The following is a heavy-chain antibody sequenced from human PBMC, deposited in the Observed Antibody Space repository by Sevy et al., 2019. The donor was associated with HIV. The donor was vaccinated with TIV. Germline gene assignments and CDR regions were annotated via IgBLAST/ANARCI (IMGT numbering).Heavy chain of an antibody. CDR3: VKEATALRKIRFCFGDNCFYNWFDT. Sequence: GGSLRLSCTASEFTFSDYAMHWVRQTPAKGLEWVAIVSDDGIKDDYADSVKGRFAISRDNSRSTLYLQMNSLTPDDTAVYFCVKEATALRKIRFCFGDNCFYNWFDTWGQGVLVTVSS. V-gene: IGHV3-30*09. J-gene: IGHJ5*02. CDR1: EFTFSDYA. CDR2: VSDDGIKD. D-gene: IGHD4-17*01.